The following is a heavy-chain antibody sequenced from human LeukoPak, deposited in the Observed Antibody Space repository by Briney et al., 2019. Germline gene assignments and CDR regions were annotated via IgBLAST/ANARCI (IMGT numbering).Heavy chain of an antibody. CDR1: GGTFSSYA. CDR3: ARGRKLTYYDILTGPGRFDP. D-gene: IGHD3-9*01. CDR2: IIPIFGTA. Sequence: ASVKVSCKASGGTFSSYAISWVRQAPGQGLEWMGGIIPIFGTANYAQKFQGRVTITADESTSTAYMELSSLRSEATAVYYCARGRKLTYYDILTGPGRFDPWGQGTLVTVSS. J-gene: IGHJ5*02. V-gene: IGHV1-69*01.